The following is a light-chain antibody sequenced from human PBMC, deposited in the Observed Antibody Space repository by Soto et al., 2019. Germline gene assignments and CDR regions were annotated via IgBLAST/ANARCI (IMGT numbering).Light chain of an antibody. Sequence: DIVMTQSPDSLAVSLGERATINCKSSQSLLSSSNNLNYLSWYQQKPGQAPKALIYWASTRESGVPDRFSGSGSVTDFTLSNSTLQAVDVAVYYCQQYHSSPLTFGGGTKVEIK. V-gene: IGKV4-1*01. CDR3: QQYHSSPLT. CDR2: WAS. CDR1: QSLLSSSNNLNY. J-gene: IGKJ4*01.